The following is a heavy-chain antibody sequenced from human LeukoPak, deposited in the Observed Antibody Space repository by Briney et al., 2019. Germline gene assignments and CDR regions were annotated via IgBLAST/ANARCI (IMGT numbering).Heavy chain of an antibody. J-gene: IGHJ4*02. CDR2: INPSGGST. D-gene: IGHD6-13*01. V-gene: IGHV1-46*01. Sequence: ASVKVSCKVSGYTFTSYYMHWVRQAPGQGLEWMGIINPSGGSTSYAQKFQGRVTMTRDTSTSTVYMELSSLRSDDTAVYYCARDPGIAAAIDDYWGQGTLVTVSS. CDR3: ARDPGIAAAIDDY. CDR1: GYTFTSYY.